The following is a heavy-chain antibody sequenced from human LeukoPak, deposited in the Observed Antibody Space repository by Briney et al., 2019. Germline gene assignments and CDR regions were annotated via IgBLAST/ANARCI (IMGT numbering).Heavy chain of an antibody. CDR2: MSGSGGST. J-gene: IGHJ3*02. CDR3: AKDREYSYVYDAFDI. CDR1: GFTFSSYA. Sequence: GGSLRLSCVPSGFTFSSYAISWVRQAPGKGLEWVSGMSGSGGSTYYADSVKGRFTISRDNSKSTLYLQMNTLRAEDTAVYYCAKDREYSYVYDAFDIWGQGTLVTVSS. D-gene: IGHD3-16*01. V-gene: IGHV3-23*01.